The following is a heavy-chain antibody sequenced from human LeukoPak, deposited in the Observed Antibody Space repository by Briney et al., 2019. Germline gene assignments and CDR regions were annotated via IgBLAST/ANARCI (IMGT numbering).Heavy chain of an antibody. D-gene: IGHD3-3*01. J-gene: IGHJ4*02. Sequence: SETLSLTCTVSGGSISSYYWNWVRQPPEKGLEWIGYIFHSGSTKYGPSLNSRVTISLDTSKNQFSLSLNSVTAADTAVYYCARQPSGYYGDSGYYPYYFDYWGQGILVTVSS. V-gene: IGHV4-59*08. CDR3: ARQPSGYYGDSGYYPYYFDY. CDR2: IFHSGST. CDR1: GGSISSYY.